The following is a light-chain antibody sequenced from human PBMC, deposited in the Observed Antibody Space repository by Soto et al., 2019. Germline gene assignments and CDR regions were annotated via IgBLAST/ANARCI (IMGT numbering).Light chain of an antibody. CDR2: NNH. J-gene: IGLJ3*02. CDR1: NSNIGSNY. CDR3: AAWDASLSCWV. V-gene: IGLV1-47*02. Sequence: QSVLTQPPSASGTPGQRVTISCSGGNSNIGSNYGYWYRQLPGTAPQLLIYNNHQRPSGVPDRFSASKSGSSASLDVSGLRSEDGADYCCAAWDASLSCWVFGGGTKLTVL.